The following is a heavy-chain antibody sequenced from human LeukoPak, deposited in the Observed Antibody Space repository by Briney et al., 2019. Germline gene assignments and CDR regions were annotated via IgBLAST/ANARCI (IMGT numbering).Heavy chain of an antibody. CDR1: GFTFSSYA. CDR3: AKEGAAAGTLKGSIDY. V-gene: IGHV3-23*01. CDR2: ISGSGGST. J-gene: IGHJ4*02. Sequence: GGSLRLSCAASGFTFSSYAMSWVRQAPGKGLEWVSAISGSGGSTYYADFVKGRFTISRDNSKNTLYLQMNSLRAEDTAVYYCAKEGAAAGTLKGSIDYWGQGTLVTVSS. D-gene: IGHD6-13*01.